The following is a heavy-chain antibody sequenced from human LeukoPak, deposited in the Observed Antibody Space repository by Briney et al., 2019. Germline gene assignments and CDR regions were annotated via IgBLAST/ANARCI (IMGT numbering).Heavy chain of an antibody. CDR1: GYTFTGYY. Sequence: GASVKVSCKASGYTFTGYYMHWVRQAPGQGLEWMGWINPNSGGTNYAQKFQGRVTMTRDMSTSTVYMELSSLRSEDTAVYYCARVTGIAVAGTFDYWGQGTLVTVSS. V-gene: IGHV1-2*02. CDR3: ARVTGIAVAGTFDY. D-gene: IGHD6-19*01. CDR2: INPNSGGT. J-gene: IGHJ4*02.